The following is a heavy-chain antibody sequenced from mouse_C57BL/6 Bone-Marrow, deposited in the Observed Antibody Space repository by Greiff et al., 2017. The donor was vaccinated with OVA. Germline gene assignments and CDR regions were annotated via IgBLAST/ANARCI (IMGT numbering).Heavy chain of an antibody. D-gene: IGHD2-5*01. CDR1: GFTFSDYG. V-gene: IGHV5-17*01. J-gene: IGHJ3*01. CDR2: ISSGSSTI. CDR3: ARPAYYSNLFAY. Sequence: EVKLMESGGGLVKPGGSLKLPCAASGFTFSDYGMHWVRQAPEKGLEWVAYISSGSSTIYYADTVKGRFTISRDNAKNTLFLQMTSLRSEDTAMYYCARPAYYSNLFAYWGQGTLVTVSA.